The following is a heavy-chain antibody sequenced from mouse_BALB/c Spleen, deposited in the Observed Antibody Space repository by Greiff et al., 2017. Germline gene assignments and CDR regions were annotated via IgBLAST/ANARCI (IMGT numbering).Heavy chain of an antibody. CDR2: IDPENGDT. D-gene: IGHD1-1*01. CDR3: ARPVTTVVTPGFAY. J-gene: IGHJ3*01. CDR1: GFNIKDYY. V-gene: IGHV14-4*02. Sequence: EVQLQQSGAELVRSGASVKLSCTASGFNIKDYYMHWVKQRPEQGLEWIGWIDPENGDTEYAPTFQGKATMTADTSSNTAYLQLSSLTSEDSAVYYCARPVTTVVTPGFAYWGQGNLVTGSA.